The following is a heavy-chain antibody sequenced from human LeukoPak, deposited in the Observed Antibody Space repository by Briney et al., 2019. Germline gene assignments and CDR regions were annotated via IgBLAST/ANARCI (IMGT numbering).Heavy chain of an antibody. J-gene: IGHJ5*02. CDR1: GYTFTGYY. D-gene: IGHD3-3*01. V-gene: IGHV1-2*02. Sequence: ASVKVSCKASGYTFTGYYMHWVRQAPGQGLEWMGWINPNSGGTNYAQKFRGRVTMTRDTSISTAYMELSRLRSDDTAVYYCARPLVPAYYDFWSGSVWFDPWGQGTLVTVSS. CDR3: ARPLVPAYYDFWSGSVWFDP. CDR2: INPNSGGT.